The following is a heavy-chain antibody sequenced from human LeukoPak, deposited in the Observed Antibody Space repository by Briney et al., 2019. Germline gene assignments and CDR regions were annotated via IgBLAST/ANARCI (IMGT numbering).Heavy chain of an antibody. J-gene: IGHJ4*02. D-gene: IGHD3-10*01. V-gene: IGHV4-59*11. CDR2: IYYSGST. CDR1: GGSINSHY. Sequence: SSETLSLTCTVSGGSINSHYWSWIRQPPGKGLEWIGYIYYSGSTNYNPSLKSRVTISVDTSKNQFSLKLSSVTAADTAVYYCAREYRGVNDYFDYWGQGTLVTVSS. CDR3: AREYRGVNDYFDY.